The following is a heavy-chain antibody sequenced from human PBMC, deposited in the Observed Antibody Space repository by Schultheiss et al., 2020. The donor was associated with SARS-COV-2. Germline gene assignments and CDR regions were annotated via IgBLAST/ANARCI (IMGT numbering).Heavy chain of an antibody. J-gene: IGHJ1*01. D-gene: IGHD6-13*01. Sequence: SQTLSLTCTVSGGSISSGGYYWSWIRQHPGKGLEWIGYVSYSGSTNYNPSLKSRVTISVDTSKNQFSLKLSSVTAADTAVYYCAREVAAAETPYFQHWGQGTLVTVSS. CDR3: AREVAAAETPYFQH. CDR2: VSYSGST. V-gene: IGHV4-30-4*08. CDR1: GGSISSGGYY.